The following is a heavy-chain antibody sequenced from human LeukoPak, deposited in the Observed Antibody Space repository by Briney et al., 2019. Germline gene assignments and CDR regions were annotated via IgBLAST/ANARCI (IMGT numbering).Heavy chain of an antibody. J-gene: IGHJ4*02. D-gene: IGHD6-19*01. V-gene: IGHV4-59*08. CDR2: IYSSETT. CDR3: ASQRAGFHTGWYSFDY. Sequence: SETLSLTCSVSGDSITSYYWSWIRQPPGKGLEWIAFIYSSETTNYNPSLKSRVTISMDTSKNRISLRLNSVTAADTAVDYCASQRAGFHTGWYSFDYWGQGTLVTVSS. CDR1: GDSITSYY.